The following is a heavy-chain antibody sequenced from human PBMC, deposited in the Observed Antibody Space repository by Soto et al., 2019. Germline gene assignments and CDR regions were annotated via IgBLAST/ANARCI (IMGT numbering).Heavy chain of an antibody. CDR2: VNAYNGKT. J-gene: IGHJ4*02. Sequence: GASVKVSCKASGYTFTSYAMHWVRQAPGQRLEWMGWVNAYNGKTKYSQKLQGRVTMTTDTSASTAYMELRSLRSDDTAVYYCARGGIGVGNLGVIVATNSDYWGQGTLVTVSS. CDR1: GYTFTSYA. D-gene: IGHD5-12*01. CDR3: ARGGIGVGNLGVIVATNSDY. V-gene: IGHV1-3*01.